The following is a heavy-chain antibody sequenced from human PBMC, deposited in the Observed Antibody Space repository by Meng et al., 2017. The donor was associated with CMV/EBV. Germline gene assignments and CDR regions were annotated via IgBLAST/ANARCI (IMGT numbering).Heavy chain of an antibody. J-gene: IGHJ4*02. Sequence: GGSLRLSCAASGFTFTRHWMHWVRQAPGEGLVWVSHIISDGTYTSYADFVKGRFTISRDNAKNTLYLQMNSLGAEDTAVYYCARASGGKYSGYDYTFDYWGQGTLVTVSS. D-gene: IGHD5-12*01. CDR3: ARASGGKYSGYDYTFDY. CDR2: IISDGTYT. CDR1: GFTFTRHW. V-gene: IGHV3-74*01.